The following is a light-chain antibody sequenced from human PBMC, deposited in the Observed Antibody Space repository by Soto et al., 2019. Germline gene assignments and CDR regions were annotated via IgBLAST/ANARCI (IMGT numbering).Light chain of an antibody. J-gene: IGLJ2*01. CDR1: SSDVGSYNL. CDR2: GVS. V-gene: IGLV2-23*02. CDR3: CSYAGSSTFVV. Sequence: QSALTQPASVSGSPGQSITISCTGPSSDVGSYNLVSWYQQHPGKAPKLMIYGVSKRPSGVSNRFSGSKSGNTASLTISGLQAEDEADYYCCSYAGSSTFVVFGGGTKLTVL.